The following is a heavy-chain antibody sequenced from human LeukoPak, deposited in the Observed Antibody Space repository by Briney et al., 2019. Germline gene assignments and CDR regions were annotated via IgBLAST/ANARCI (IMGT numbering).Heavy chain of an antibody. D-gene: IGHD4-17*01. Sequence: ASVKVSCKASGYTFTGYYMHWVRQAPGQGLEWMGWINPNSGGTNYAQKFQGRVTMTRDTSISTAYMELSRLRSDDMAVYYCARDYYGDYIADYWGQGTLVTVSS. CDR3: ARDYYGDYIADY. CDR1: GYTFTGYY. J-gene: IGHJ4*02. V-gene: IGHV1-2*02. CDR2: INPNSGGT.